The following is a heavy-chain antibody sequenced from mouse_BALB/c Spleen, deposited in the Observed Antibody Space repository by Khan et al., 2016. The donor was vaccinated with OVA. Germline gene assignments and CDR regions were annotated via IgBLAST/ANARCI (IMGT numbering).Heavy chain of an antibody. V-gene: IGHV5-6*02. D-gene: IGHD4-1*01. CDR3: ASHLTGSLAY. CDR2: ISSGGDYT. Sequence: DVKLVESGGDLVKPGGSLKLSCAASGFTFSSYSMSWVRQTPDKRLEWVASISSGGDYTYYPDIVKGRFTISRDNAKNTLYLHMSSLKSEDTAMYYCASHLTGSLAYWGQGTLVTVSA. CDR1: GFTFSSYS. J-gene: IGHJ3*01.